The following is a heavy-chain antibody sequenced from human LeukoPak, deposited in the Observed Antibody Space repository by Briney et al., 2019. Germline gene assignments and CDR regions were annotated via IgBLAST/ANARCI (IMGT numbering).Heavy chain of an antibody. D-gene: IGHD6-19*01. CDR1: GFTFSNCW. Sequence: GGSLRLSCAASGFTFSNCWMTWVRQAPGKGLEWVANVKQDGSEQYYVDSVKGRFTISRDNAKNSLYLQMNSLRAEDTAVYYCARWTVAGRFFDYWGQGTLVIVSS. CDR2: VKQDGSEQ. V-gene: IGHV3-7*03. CDR3: ARWTVAGRFFDY. J-gene: IGHJ4*02.